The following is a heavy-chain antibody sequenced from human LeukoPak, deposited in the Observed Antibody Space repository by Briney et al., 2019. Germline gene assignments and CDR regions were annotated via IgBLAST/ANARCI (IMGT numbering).Heavy chain of an antibody. CDR1: GGSTSVYY. D-gene: IGHD2-21*02. CDR3: ARRAVVTAKYLDAFDI. J-gene: IGHJ3*02. CDR2: IYYSGST. V-gene: IGHV4-59*08. Sequence: SETLSLTCTVSGGSTSVYYWSWIRQPPGKGLEWIGHIYYSGSTNYNPSLKSRVTISLDTSKNQFSLKLSSVTAADTAVYYCARRAVVTAKYLDAFDIWGQGTMVTVSS.